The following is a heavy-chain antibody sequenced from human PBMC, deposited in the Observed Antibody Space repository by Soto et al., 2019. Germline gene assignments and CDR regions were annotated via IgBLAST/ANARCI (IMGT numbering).Heavy chain of an antibody. V-gene: IGHV3-15*01. D-gene: IGHD2-15*01. J-gene: IGHJ4*02. CDR2: VKSNTDGGTT. CDR1: GFSFTNAW. Sequence: GGSLRLSCVASGFSFTNAWMSWVRQAPGKGLEWVGRVKSNTDGGTTDYAAPVKGRFTISRDDSKSTLYLQMNSLKTEDTAVYYCTTDPKVVVAAGDYWGQGTLVTVSS. CDR3: TTDPKVVVAAGDY.